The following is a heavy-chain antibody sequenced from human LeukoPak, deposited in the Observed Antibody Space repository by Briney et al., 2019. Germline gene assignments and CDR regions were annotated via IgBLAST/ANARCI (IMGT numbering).Heavy chain of an antibody. D-gene: IGHD3-16*01. CDR1: GFTFSYYA. V-gene: IGHV3-23*01. Sequence: GESLRLSCAASGFTFSYYAMSWVRQAPGKELEWVSAIVGSGGSTYYADSVKGRLSISRDNSKNTLYLQMNSLRAEDTAVYYCAKDDYLPRGWYLDYWGQGTLVTVTS. CDR2: IVGSGGST. CDR3: AKDDYLPRGWYLDY. J-gene: IGHJ4*02.